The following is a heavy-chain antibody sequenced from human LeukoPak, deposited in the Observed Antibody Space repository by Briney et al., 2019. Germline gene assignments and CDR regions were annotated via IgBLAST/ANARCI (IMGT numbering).Heavy chain of an antibody. Sequence: GGSLRLSCAASGFTFSSYAMSWVRQAPGKGLEWVSAISGSGGSTYYADSVKGRFTISRDNSKNTLYLQMNSLRAEDTAVYYCAKGRWDIVVVPAAYYFDYWGQGTLVTVSS. V-gene: IGHV3-23*01. CDR2: ISGSGGST. CDR3: AKGRWDIVVVPAAYYFDY. J-gene: IGHJ4*02. CDR1: GFTFSSYA. D-gene: IGHD2-2*01.